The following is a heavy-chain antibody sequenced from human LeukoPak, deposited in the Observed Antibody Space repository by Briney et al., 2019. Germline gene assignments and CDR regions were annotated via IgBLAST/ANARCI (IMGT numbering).Heavy chain of an antibody. CDR1: GGTFSSYA. CDR2: IIPIFGTA. V-gene: IGHV1-69*01. J-gene: IGHJ6*02. CDR3: ARTRVVATTVIGYSYGMDV. Sequence: SVKVSCKASGGTFSSYAISWVRQAPGQGLEWMGGIIPIFGTANYAQKFQGRVTITADESTSTAYMELSSLRSEDTAVYYCARTRVVATTVIGYSYGMDVWGQGTTVTVSS. D-gene: IGHD2-15*01.